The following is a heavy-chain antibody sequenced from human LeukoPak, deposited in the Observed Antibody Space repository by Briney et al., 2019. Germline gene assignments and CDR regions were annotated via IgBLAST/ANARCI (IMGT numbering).Heavy chain of an antibody. CDR3: ARGPYSSGWYGLDY. CDR1: GYIFTYYY. J-gene: IGHJ4*02. V-gene: IGHV1-46*01. D-gene: IGHD6-19*01. CDR2: INPSGGST. Sequence: GASVKVSCKASGYIFTYYYIYWVRQAPGQGLEWMGLINPSGGSTRYAQNFQGRVTMTRDTSTSTVSMELSSLRSEDTAMYYCARGPYSSGWYGLDYWGQGTLVTVSS.